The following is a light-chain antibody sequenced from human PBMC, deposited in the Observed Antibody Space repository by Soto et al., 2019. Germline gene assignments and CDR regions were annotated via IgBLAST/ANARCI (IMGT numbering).Light chain of an antibody. CDR2: RNN. Sequence: QSVLTQPPSASGTPGQRVTISCSGSSSNIGSNSVYWYQQLPGTAPKLLIYRNNQRPSGVPDRFSGSKSGTSAALGISGLRSEDEADYYCAAWDDSLSGVVFGGGTKLTVL. CDR3: AAWDDSLSGVV. J-gene: IGLJ2*01. CDR1: SSNIGSNS. V-gene: IGLV1-47*01.